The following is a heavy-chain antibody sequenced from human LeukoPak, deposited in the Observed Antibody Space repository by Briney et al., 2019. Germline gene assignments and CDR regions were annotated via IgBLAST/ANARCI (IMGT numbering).Heavy chain of an antibody. Sequence: SETLSLTCTVSGGSISSYYWSWIRQPPGKGLEWIGYIYYSGSTNYNPSLKRRVTISVDKSKNQFSLKLSSVTAADTAVYYWARVRYYDIFCMDVWGKGTTVTISS. J-gene: IGHJ6*03. CDR3: ARVRYYDIFCMDV. V-gene: IGHV4-59*08. CDR1: GGSISSYY. D-gene: IGHD3-9*01. CDR2: IYYSGST.